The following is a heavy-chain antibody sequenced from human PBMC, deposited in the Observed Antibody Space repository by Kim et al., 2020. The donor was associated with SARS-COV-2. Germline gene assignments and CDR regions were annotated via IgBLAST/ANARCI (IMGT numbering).Heavy chain of an antibody. J-gene: IGHJ4*02. CDR3: AKGRGLNILAPFDY. V-gene: IGHV3-30-3*01. CDR2: ISHDGTID. D-gene: IGHD3-3*01. Sequence: GSLRLSCAASGFSFTDYSMHWVRQAPGGGLEWLAVISHDGTIDYYADSVRGRCSSSRDNSKNTLFLQMYSLSGEDTAVYYCAKGRGLNILAPFDYWGQ. CDR1: GFSFTDYS.